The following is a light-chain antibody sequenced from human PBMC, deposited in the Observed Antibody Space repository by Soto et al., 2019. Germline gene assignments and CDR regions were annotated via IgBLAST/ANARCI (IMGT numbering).Light chain of an antibody. CDR3: IAYTGSSTSYV. CDR2: EVS. CDR1: SSDVGSYDH. J-gene: IGLJ1*01. Sequence: QSVLTQPASVSGSPGQSITISCSGTSSDVGSYDHVAWYQQFPGKTPKLTIYEVSNRPSGVSSRFSGSKSGNTASLTISGLQAEDEADYDCIAYTGSSTSYVFGTGTKLTVL. V-gene: IGLV2-14*01.